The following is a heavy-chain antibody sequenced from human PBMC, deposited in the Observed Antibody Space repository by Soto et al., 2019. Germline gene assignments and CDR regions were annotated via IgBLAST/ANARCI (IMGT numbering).Heavy chain of an antibody. CDR3: ARGYNIWTS. D-gene: IGHD1-1*01. J-gene: IGHJ4*02. CDR1: GGSISSYY. CDR2: IYYTGST. Sequence: PSETLSLTCSVSGGSISSYYWSWIRQSPGKGLEWIGYIYYTGSTNHNPSLKSRVSISVDTSKNQLCLKLNSVTAADTAVYYCARGYNIWTSWGQGTLVTVSS. V-gene: IGHV4-59*01.